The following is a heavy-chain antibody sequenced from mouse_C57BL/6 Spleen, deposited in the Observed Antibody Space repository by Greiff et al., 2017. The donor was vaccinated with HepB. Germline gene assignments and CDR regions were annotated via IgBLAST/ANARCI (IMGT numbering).Heavy chain of an antibody. CDR3: ARGLLLYWYAMDY. D-gene: IGHD1-1*01. CDR2: ISSGSSTI. V-gene: IGHV5-17*01. CDR1: GFTFSDYG. Sequence: DVQLQESGGGLVKPGGSLKLSCAASGFTFSDYGMHWVRQAPEKGLEWVAYISSGSSTIYYADTVKGRFTISRDNAKNTLFLQMTSLRSEDTAMYYCARGLLLYWYAMDYWGQGTSVTVSS. J-gene: IGHJ4*01.